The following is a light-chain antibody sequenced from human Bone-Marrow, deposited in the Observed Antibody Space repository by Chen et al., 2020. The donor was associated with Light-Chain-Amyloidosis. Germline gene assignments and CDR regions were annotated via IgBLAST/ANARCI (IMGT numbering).Light chain of an antibody. Sequence: QSARTQPASGSWSPGQGLPLSCTGTSGHVGSYNPVSWYQHNPRKAPNLKIFENSQRPSGVSNRFSGCKSGKTASLTRCGLQDEDEDDYYCCSYAPDPPFVVFGGGTKLTVL. J-gene: IGLJ2*01. CDR2: ENS. V-gene: IGLV2-23*01. CDR3: CSYAPDPPFVV. CDR1: SGHVGSYNP.